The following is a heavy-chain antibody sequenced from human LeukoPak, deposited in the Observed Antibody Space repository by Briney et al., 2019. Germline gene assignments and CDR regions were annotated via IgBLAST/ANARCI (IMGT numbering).Heavy chain of an antibody. D-gene: IGHD6-13*01. CDR2: ISGNGRTI. J-gene: IGHJ4*02. Sequence: GGSLRLSCAASGFTFSTYEMNWVRQAPGKGVEWVSYISGNGRTINYVDSVKGRFTISRDNAKSSLYLQMNSLRAEDTAVYYCARASWLDYWGQGTLVTVSS. CDR3: ARASWLDY. CDR1: GFTFSTYE. V-gene: IGHV3-48*03.